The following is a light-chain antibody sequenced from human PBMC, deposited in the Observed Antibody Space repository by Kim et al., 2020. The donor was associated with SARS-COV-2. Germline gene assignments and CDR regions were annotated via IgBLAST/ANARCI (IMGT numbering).Light chain of an antibody. Sequence: GSTVTLSCPRRSSSVGDYYVPWYQQRPGAAPPTFIYEDAQRPSGVPARFSCSIDSSSHSASLSISGLKTEDEADYYCQSYNRSNVVFGGGTQLTVL. CDR3: QSYNRSNVV. CDR2: EDA. CDR1: SSSVGDYY. J-gene: IGLJ2*01. V-gene: IGLV6-57*03.